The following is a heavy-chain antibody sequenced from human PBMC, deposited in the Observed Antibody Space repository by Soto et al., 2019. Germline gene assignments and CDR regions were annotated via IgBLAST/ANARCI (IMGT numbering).Heavy chain of an antibody. CDR3: AREEYYDILTGYGWFDP. CDR1: GFTFSSYA. D-gene: IGHD3-9*01. Sequence: EVQLLESGGGLVQPGGSLRLSCAASGFTFSSYAMSWVRQAPGKGLEWVSAISGSGGSTYYADSVKGRFTISRDNSKNTLYLQMNSLRAEDTAVYYCAREEYYDILTGYGWFDPWGQGTLVTVSS. J-gene: IGHJ5*02. CDR2: ISGSGGST. V-gene: IGHV3-23*01.